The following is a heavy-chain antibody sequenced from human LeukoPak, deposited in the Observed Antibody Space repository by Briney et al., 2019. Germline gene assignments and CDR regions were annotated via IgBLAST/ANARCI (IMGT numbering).Heavy chain of an antibody. CDR1: GGSLSGYF. V-gene: IGHV4-34*01. CDR2: INHSGST. Sequence: SETLSLTCAFFGGSLSGYFWSCLRPTPGKGLEWIGEINHSGSTHYNPSLKSRVTISADTSKNQFTLKLTSVTAADAAVYYCASGTRYNPFDYWGQGTRVTVSS. D-gene: IGHD3-16*02. CDR3: ASGTRYNPFDY. J-gene: IGHJ4*02.